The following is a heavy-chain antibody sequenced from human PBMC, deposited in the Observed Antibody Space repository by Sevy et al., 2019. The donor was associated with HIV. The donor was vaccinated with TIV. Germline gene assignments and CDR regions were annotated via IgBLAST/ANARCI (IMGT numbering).Heavy chain of an antibody. CDR1: GFTFSSYA. Sequence: GGSLTLSCAASGFTFSSYAMSWVRHAPGKGLEWVSAISGSGISTYYADSVKGRFTISRDNSKNTLYLQMNNLRAEDTAVFYCAKGIGYSGYETDYWGQGTLVTVSS. D-gene: IGHD5-12*01. CDR2: ISGSGIST. CDR3: AKGIGYSGYETDY. J-gene: IGHJ4*02. V-gene: IGHV3-23*01.